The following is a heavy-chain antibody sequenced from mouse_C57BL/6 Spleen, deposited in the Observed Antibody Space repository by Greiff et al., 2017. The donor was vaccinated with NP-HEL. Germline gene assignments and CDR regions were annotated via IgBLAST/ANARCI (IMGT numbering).Heavy chain of an antibody. Sequence: QVQLKQPGAELVKPGASVKLSCKASGYTFTSYWMHWVKQRPGQGLEWIGMIHPNSGSTNYNEKFKSKATLTVDKSSSTAYMQLSSLTSEDSAVYYCARCGNLYYFDYWGQGTTLTVSS. CDR3: ARCGNLYYFDY. D-gene: IGHD2-1*01. V-gene: IGHV1-64*01. J-gene: IGHJ2*01. CDR2: IHPNSGST. CDR1: GYTFTSYW.